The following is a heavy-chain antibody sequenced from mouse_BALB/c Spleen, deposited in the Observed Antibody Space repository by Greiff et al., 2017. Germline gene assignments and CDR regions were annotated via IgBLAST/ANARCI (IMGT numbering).Heavy chain of an antibody. V-gene: IGHV14-4*02. Sequence: EVKLMESGAELVRSGASVKLSCTASGFNIKDYCMHWVQQRPEKGLEWIGWIDPENGDTEYAPKFQGKDTITADTSSNTAYLQLSSLTSEDTAIYYCNEDGNYAYWGQGTTLTVSS. CDR3: NEDGNYAY. CDR1: GFNIKDYC. CDR2: IDPENGDT. D-gene: IGHD2-1*01. J-gene: IGHJ2*01.